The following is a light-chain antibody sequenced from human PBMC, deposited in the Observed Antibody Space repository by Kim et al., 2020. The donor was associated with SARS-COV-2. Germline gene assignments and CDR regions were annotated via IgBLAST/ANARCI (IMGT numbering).Light chain of an antibody. CDR1: ISDVGGYNY. V-gene: IGLV2-14*01. CDR2: DVS. CDR3: SSYTSSSTPWV. J-gene: IGLJ3*02. Sequence: QSSLTQPASVSGSPGQSITISCTGTISDVGGYNYVSWYQQHPGKAPKLMIYDVSKRPSGVSNRFSGSKSGNTASLTISGLQAEEEADYYCSSYTSSSTPWVFGGGTQLTVL.